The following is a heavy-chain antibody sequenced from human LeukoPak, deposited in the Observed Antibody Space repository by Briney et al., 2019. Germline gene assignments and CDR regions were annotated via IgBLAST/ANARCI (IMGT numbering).Heavy chain of an antibody. D-gene: IGHD3-22*01. V-gene: IGHV3-30*03. CDR1: GFTFSNYV. Sequence: PGGSLRLSCAASGFTFSNYVMQWVRQAPGKGLEWVAVISYDGSNKYYADSVKGRFTISRDNSKNTLYLQMNSLRGEDTAVYYCARATYYYDSSGYWSDPYAFDIWGQGTMVTVSS. CDR3: ARATYYYDSSGYWSDPYAFDI. CDR2: ISYDGSNK. J-gene: IGHJ3*02.